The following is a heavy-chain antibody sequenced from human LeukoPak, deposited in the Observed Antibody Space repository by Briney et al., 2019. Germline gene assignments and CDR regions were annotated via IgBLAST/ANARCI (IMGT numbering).Heavy chain of an antibody. CDR2: IYTSGST. CDR1: GGSISSYY. J-gene: IGHJ5*02. V-gene: IGHV4-4*07. Sequence: PSETLSLTWTVSGGSISSYYWSWIRQPAGKGLEWIGRIYTSGSTNYNPSLKSRVTMSVDTSKNQFSLKLSSVTAADTAVYYCAGDMVAPYLYYYDSSGYYSWFDPWGQGTLVTVSS. CDR3: AGDMVAPYLYYYDSSGYYSWFDP. D-gene: IGHD3-22*01.